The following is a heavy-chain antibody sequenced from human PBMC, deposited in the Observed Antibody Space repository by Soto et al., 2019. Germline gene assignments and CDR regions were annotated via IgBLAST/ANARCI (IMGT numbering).Heavy chain of an antibody. J-gene: IGHJ5*02. CDR3: ARPLFGPGNWFDP. Sequence: SETLSLTCTVSGGSISSYYWSWIRQPPGKGLEWIGYIYYSGSTNYNPSLKSRVTISVDTSKNQFSLKLSSVTAADTAVYYCARPLFGPGNWFDPWGQRTLVTVS. V-gene: IGHV4-59*01. CDR1: GGSISSYY. D-gene: IGHD3-10*01. CDR2: IYYSGST.